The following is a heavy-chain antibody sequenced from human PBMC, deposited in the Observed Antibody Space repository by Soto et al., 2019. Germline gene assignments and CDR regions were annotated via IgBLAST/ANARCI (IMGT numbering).Heavy chain of an antibody. CDR1: GFTFSSYG. V-gene: IGHV3-33*01. J-gene: IGHJ6*02. Sequence: QVQLVESGGGVVQPGRSLRLSSAASGFTFSSYGMHWVRQAPGKGLEWVAVIWYDGSNKYYADSVKGRFTISRDNSKNTLYLQMNSLRAEDTAVYYCARDTDGYCSGGSCYDAYYYGMDVWGQGTTVTVSS. D-gene: IGHD2-15*01. CDR2: IWYDGSNK. CDR3: ARDTDGYCSGGSCYDAYYYGMDV.